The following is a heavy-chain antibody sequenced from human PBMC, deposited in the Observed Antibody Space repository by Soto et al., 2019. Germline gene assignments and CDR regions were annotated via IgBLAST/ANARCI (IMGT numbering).Heavy chain of an antibody. D-gene: IGHD6-19*01. Sequence: GESLKISCKGSGYSFTSYWISWVRQMPGKGLEWMGRIDPSYSYTNYSPSFQGHVTISADKSISTAYLQWSSLKASDTAMYYCARRAAVAGEFDYWGQGTLVTVSS. CDR3: ARRAAVAGEFDY. CDR2: IDPSYSYT. CDR1: GYSFTSYW. V-gene: IGHV5-10-1*01. J-gene: IGHJ4*02.